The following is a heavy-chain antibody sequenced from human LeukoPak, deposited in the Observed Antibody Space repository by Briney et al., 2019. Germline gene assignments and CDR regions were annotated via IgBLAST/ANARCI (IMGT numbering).Heavy chain of an antibody. V-gene: IGHV1-2*06. CDR1: GYTFTGYY. J-gene: IGHJ5*02. CDR2: INPNSGGT. CDR3: ARDHYGGDGYNYESWFDP. Sequence: ASVKVSCKASGYTFTGYYMHWVRQAPGQGLEWMGRINPNSGGTNYAQKLQGRVTMTTDTSTSTASMELRGLRSDDTAVYYCARDHYGGDGYNYESWFDPWGQGTLVTVSS. D-gene: IGHD5-24*01.